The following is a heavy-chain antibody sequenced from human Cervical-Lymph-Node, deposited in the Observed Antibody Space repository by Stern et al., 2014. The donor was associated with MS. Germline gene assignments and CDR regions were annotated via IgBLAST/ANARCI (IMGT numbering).Heavy chain of an antibody. V-gene: IGHV1-46*01. Sequence: VQLLESGAEVKKPGASVTVSCKASGYTFTSHYIHWVRQAPGQGLEWKGIFNPSSESPSSAPLFQGRLNMTCDTSTSTVNMHLSSLTSEDTAVYYCARGFVSTANWFDHWGQGTLVTVSS. D-gene: IGHD3-10*01. CDR2: FNPSSESP. CDR3: ARGFVSTANWFDH. CDR1: GYTFTSHY. J-gene: IGHJ5*02.